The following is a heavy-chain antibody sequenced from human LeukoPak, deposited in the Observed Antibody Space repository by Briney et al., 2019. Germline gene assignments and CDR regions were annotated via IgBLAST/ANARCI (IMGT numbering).Heavy chain of an antibody. CDR1: GYTFTGYY. CDR2: INPNSGGT. V-gene: IGHV1-2*02. CDR3: ARDRGWELHFDY. J-gene: IGHJ4*02. D-gene: IGHD1-26*01. Sequence: ASVKVSCKASGYTFTGYYMHWVRQAPGQELEWMGWINPNSGGTNYAQKFQGRVTMTRDTSISTAHMELSRLRSDDTAVYYCARDRGWELHFDYWGQGTLVTVSS.